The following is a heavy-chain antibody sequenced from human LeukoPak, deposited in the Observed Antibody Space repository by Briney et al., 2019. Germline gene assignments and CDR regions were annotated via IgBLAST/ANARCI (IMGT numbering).Heavy chain of an antibody. J-gene: IGHJ4*02. CDR1: GGSISSYY. Sequence: SETLSLTCTVSGGSISSYYWSWIRQPPGKGLEWIGYIYYSGSTNYNPSLTSRVTISVDTSKNQFSLKLSSVTAADTAVYYCARDGEAADYWGQGTLVTVSS. CDR3: ARDGEAADY. CDR2: IYYSGST. D-gene: IGHD6-13*01. V-gene: IGHV4-59*01.